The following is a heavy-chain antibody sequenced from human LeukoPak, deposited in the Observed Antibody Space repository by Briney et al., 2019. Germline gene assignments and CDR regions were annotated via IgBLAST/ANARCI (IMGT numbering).Heavy chain of an antibody. CDR3: ARLYCSSTSCYTEYNWFDP. CDR2: MNPNSGNT. J-gene: IGHJ5*02. CDR1: GYTFTSYD. D-gene: IGHD2-2*02. V-gene: IGHV1-8*03. Sequence: ASVKVSCKASGYTFTSYDINWVRRATGQGLEWMGWMNPNSGNTGYAQKFRGRVTITRNTSISTAYMELSSLRSEDTAVYYCARLYCSSTSCYTEYNWFDPWGQGTLVTVSS.